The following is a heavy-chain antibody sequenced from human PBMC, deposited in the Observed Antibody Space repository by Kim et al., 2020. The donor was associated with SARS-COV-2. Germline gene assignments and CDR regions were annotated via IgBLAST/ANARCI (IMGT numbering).Heavy chain of an antibody. CDR2: IIPILGIA. CDR3: ARVLDTAMVDYYGIDV. V-gene: IGHV1-69*10. J-gene: IGHJ6*02. Sequence: SVKVSCKASGDTFSSYAIRWVRQAPGQGLEWMGRIIPILGIANYAQKFQGRVTITADKSTSTAYMELSSLRSEDTAVYYCARVLDTAMVDYYGIDVWGQGTPVTVSS. CDR1: GDTFSSYA. D-gene: IGHD5-18*01.